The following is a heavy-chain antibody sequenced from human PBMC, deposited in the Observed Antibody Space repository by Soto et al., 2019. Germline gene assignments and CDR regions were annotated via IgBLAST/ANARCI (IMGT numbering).Heavy chain of an antibody. CDR1: GGSISGSY. D-gene: IGHD6-19*01. CDR3: ARSVAVPGAHIDY. CDR2: VYYTGST. Sequence: SETLSLTCGVSGGSISGSYWSWIRQSPGKGLEWLGYVYYTGSTNYSPSLRSRVSISVDTSKNEFSLRLSSVTAADTAVYFCARSVAVPGAHIDYWGQGTQVTVSS. V-gene: IGHV4-59*01. J-gene: IGHJ4*02.